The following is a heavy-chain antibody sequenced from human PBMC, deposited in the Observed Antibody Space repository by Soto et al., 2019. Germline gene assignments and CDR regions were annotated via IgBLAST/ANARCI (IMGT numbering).Heavy chain of an antibody. J-gene: IGHJ4*02. D-gene: IGHD3-9*01. CDR1: GGSISSSF. V-gene: IGHV4-59*12. CDR3: ARSTAETYDILTGYYDY. CDR2: IHYSGST. Sequence: SETLSLTCTVSGGSISSSFWSWIRQPPGKALEWIGYIHYSGSTNYNPSLKSRVTISVDTSKNQFSLKLSSVTAADTAVYYCARSTAETYDILTGYYDYWGQGALVTVSS.